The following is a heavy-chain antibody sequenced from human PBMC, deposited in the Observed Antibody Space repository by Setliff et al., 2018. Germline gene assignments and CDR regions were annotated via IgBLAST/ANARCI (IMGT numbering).Heavy chain of an antibody. Sequence: SETLSLTCSVSGDSISSSSYYWGWIRQPPGKGLEWIGSINYSGIAYYSPSLKSRVIVSVDTSKNQFSLKLSSVTAADTAVYYCARLPGYCNGGNCYGYYTFDIGGQGTMVTVSS. D-gene: IGHD2-15*01. CDR3: ARLPGYCNGGNCYGYYTFDI. J-gene: IGHJ3*02. V-gene: IGHV4-39*01. CDR1: GDSISSSSYY. CDR2: INYSGIA.